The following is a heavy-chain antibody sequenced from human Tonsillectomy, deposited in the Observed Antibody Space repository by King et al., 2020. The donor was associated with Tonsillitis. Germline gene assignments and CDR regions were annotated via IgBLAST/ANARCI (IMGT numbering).Heavy chain of an antibody. D-gene: IGHD6-13*01. V-gene: IGHV3-9*01. CDR2: ISWNSGSI. CDR3: AKDIKDEIAAAGGFDP. J-gene: IGHJ5*02. Sequence: QLVQSGGGLVQPGRSLRLSCAASGFTFDDYAMHWVRQAPGKGLEWVSGISWNSGSIGYADSVKGRFTISRDSAKNSLFLQMNSLRAEDTALYYCAKDIKDEIAAAGGFDPWGQGTLVTVSS. CDR1: GFTFDDYA.